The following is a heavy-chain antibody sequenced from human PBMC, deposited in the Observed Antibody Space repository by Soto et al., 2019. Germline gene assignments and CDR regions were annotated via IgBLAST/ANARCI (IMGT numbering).Heavy chain of an antibody. D-gene: IGHD3-3*01. CDR1: GFTFSNAW. Sequence: EVQLVESGGGSVKPGGSLRLSCAASGFTFSNAWMSWVRQAPGKGLEWVGRIKSKTDGGTTDYAAPVKGRFTISRDDSKNTLYLQMNSLKTEDTAVYYCTTDPYYDFWSGFLYYGMDVWGQGTTVTVSS. CDR2: IKSKTDGGTT. V-gene: IGHV3-15*01. J-gene: IGHJ6*02. CDR3: TTDPYYDFWSGFLYYGMDV.